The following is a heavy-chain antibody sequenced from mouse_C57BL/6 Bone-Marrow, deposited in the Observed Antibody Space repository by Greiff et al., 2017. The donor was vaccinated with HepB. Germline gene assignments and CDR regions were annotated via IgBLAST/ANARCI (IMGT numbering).Heavy chain of an antibody. CDR3: ARGYYDYFYAMDY. V-gene: IGHV1-19*01. D-gene: IGHD2-4*01. J-gene: IGHJ4*01. CDR2: INPYNGGT. Sequence: EVQLQQSGPVLVKPGASVKMSCKASGYTFTDYYMNWVKQSHGKSLEWIGVINPYNGGTSYNQKFKGKATLTVDNSSSTAYMELNSLTSEDSAVYYCARGYYDYFYAMDYWGQGTSVTVSS. CDR1: GYTFTDYY.